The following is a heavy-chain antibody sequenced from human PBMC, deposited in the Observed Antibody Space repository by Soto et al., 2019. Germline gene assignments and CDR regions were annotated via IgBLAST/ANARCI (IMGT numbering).Heavy chain of an antibody. CDR2: VSYTGTT. CDR1: GGSISRYY. Sequence: PSETLSLTCTVSGGSISRYYWSWIRQPPGKGLEWIGYVSYTGTTKYSPSLKSRLIISVDTSKNQFSLRLTSVTAADTAVYYCARFWFDNQVYPHPFDSWGQGALVPVSS. D-gene: IGHD3-3*01. J-gene: IGHJ4*02. CDR3: ARFWFDNQVYPHPFDS. V-gene: IGHV4-59*01.